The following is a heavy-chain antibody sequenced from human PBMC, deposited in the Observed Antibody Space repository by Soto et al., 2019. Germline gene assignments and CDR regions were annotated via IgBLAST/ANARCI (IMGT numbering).Heavy chain of an antibody. Sequence: EVQLLESGGDLIQPGGSLRLSCAASGFSFSSYSMSWVRQAPGKGLEWVSGMSATGGSTYYIDSVKGRFIISRANSRKTLYLQLNSLRADDTAVYYCAKSWGDTWQESAFHVWGLGTLVTV. CDR1: GFSFSSYS. V-gene: IGHV3-23*01. J-gene: IGHJ3*01. D-gene: IGHD5-18*01. CDR3: AKSWGDTWQESAFHV. CDR2: MSATGGST.